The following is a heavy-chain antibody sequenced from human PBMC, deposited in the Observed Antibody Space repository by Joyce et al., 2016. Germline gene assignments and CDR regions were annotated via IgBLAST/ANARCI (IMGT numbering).Heavy chain of an antibody. J-gene: IGHJ5*02. CDR1: GGSIRSSTYY. D-gene: IGHD2-15*01. Sequence: QLQLQESGPGLVKPSETLSLSCPVSGGSIRSSTYYWGWIRQPPRKGLEWIGSVYYSGRTYSTPSLKSRVTISVDTSKNQFSLKLTSVTDADTAVYYCARSFFYCSGGSCFSGEWFDPWGQGTLVTVSS. V-gene: IGHV4-39*07. CDR2: VYYSGRT. CDR3: ARSFFYCSGGSCFSGEWFDP.